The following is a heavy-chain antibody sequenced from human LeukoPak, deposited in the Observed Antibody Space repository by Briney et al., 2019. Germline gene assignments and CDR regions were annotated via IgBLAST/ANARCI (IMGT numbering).Heavy chain of an antibody. V-gene: IGHV3-7*01. CDR3: ARDRYYGGKLGYFDY. D-gene: IGHD4-23*01. Sequence: GGSLRLSCAASGFTFSSCWMSWVHQAPGKGLEWVANIKQDGSEKYYVDSVKGRFTISRDNAKNSLYLQMGSLRAEDTAVYYCARDRYYGGKLGYFDYWGQGTLVTVSS. CDR1: GFTFSSCW. CDR2: IKQDGSEK. J-gene: IGHJ4*02.